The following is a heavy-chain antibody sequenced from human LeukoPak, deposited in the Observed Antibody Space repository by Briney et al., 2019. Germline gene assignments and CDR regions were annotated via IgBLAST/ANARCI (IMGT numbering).Heavy chain of an antibody. CDR3: AREGRYDILTPPFDY. Sequence: PGRSLRLSCADSGFTFSSYAMHWVRQAPGKGLEGVAVISYDGSNKYYADSVKGGFTISRDNSKTTLYLQMNSLRAEDTAVYYCAREGRYDILTPPFDYWGQGTLVTVSS. CDR1: GFTFSSYA. CDR2: ISYDGSNK. J-gene: IGHJ4*02. D-gene: IGHD3-9*01. V-gene: IGHV3-30*04.